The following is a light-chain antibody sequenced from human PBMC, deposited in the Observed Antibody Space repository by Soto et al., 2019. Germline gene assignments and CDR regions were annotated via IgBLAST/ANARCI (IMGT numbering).Light chain of an antibody. J-gene: IGLJ2*01. CDR2: YDR. CDR3: QVWDSSSDDVI. V-gene: IGLV3-21*04. CDR1: DIGSKS. Sequence: SYQLTQPPSVSVAPGTTATITCGGNDIGSKSVHWYNQKPGQAPVLVIFYDRERPSVIPERFSGSNSGTTATLTISRVEAGDEADYYCQVWDSSSDDVIFGGGTKLTVL.